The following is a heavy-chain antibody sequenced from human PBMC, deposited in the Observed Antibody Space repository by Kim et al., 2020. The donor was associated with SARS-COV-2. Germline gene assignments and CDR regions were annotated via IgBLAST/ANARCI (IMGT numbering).Heavy chain of an antibody. D-gene: IGHD3-10*01. J-gene: IGHJ4*02. Sequence: DSVKGRFTISRDNAKNSLYLQMNSLRAEDTAVYYCARVGFGEQVPYYFDYWGQGTLVTVSS. V-gene: IGHV3-21*01. CDR3: ARVGFGEQVPYYFDY.